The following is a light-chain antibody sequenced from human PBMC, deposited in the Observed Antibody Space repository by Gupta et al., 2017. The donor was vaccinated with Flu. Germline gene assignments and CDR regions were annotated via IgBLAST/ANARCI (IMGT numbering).Light chain of an antibody. Sequence: EIVLTQSPGTLSMSPGERATLSCRATQRVSSSYLAWYQQKPGQAPRLLIYDASIRAIGIPDRFSGSGSGTDFALTISRLEPEDFAVYYCQQDGSSTYTFGQGTKLEIK. CDR3: QQDGSSTYT. V-gene: IGKV3-20*01. CDR2: DAS. CDR1: QRVSSSY. J-gene: IGKJ2*01.